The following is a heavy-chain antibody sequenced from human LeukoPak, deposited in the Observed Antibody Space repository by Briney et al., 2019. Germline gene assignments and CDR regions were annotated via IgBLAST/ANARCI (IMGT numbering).Heavy chain of an antibody. V-gene: IGHV4-39*01. CDR3: ARPGDGYNLGY. D-gene: IGHD5-24*01. CDR2: IYYSGST. J-gene: IGHJ4*02. Sequence: SETLSLTCTVSGGSISSSTYYWGWIRQPPGKGLEWVGTIYYSGSTYYNPSLRSRVTISVDSSKNQFSLKLSSVTAADTAVYYCARPGDGYNLGYWGQGTLVTVSS. CDR1: GGSISSSTYY.